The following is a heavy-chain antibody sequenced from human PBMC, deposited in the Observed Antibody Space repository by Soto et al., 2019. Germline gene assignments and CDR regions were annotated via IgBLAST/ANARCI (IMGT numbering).Heavy chain of an antibody. CDR1: GYSFTSYG. V-gene: IGHV1-18*01. CDR2: ISTDKGNT. D-gene: IGHD2-15*01. CDR3: ALAVPDTSLGFYYYGMEV. J-gene: IGHJ6*02. Sequence: QVHLLQSGAEVRTPGASVKVACKASGYSFTSYGISWARHAPGQGLEWMGWISTDKGNTNYAHNLQGRVSMTLEPSTSTAYMALWGLGSDDTAVYDCALAVPDTSLGFYYYGMEVWGQGTTVNVSS.